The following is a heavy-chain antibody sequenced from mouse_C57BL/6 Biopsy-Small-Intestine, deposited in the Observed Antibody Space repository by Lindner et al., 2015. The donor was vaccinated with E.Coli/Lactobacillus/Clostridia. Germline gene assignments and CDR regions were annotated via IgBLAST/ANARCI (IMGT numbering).Heavy chain of an antibody. V-gene: IGHV1-54*01. D-gene: IGHD2-4*01. Sequence: VQLQESGAELVRPGTSVKVSCKASGYAFTNYLIEWIKQRPGQGLEWIGVINPGSGSINYNEKFKGKAILTADKSSSTAHMQLSSLTPEDSAVYLCARGLDYGYWGQGTTLTVSS. CDR1: GYAFTNYL. CDR3: ARGLDYGY. J-gene: IGHJ2*01. CDR2: INPGSGSI.